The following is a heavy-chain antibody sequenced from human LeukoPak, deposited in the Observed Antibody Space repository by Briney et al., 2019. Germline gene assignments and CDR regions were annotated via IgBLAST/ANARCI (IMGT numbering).Heavy chain of an antibody. CDR3: ASNLIPKYSSGWTTFDY. CDR1: GYTFTGYY. J-gene: IGHJ4*02. V-gene: IGHV1-2*02. D-gene: IGHD6-19*01. Sequence: GASVKVSCKASGYTFTGYYMHWVRQAPGQGLEWMGWINPNSGGTNYAQKFQGRVTMTRDTSISTAYMELSRLRSDDTAVYYCASNLIPKYSSGWTTFDYWGQGTLVTVSS. CDR2: INPNSGGT.